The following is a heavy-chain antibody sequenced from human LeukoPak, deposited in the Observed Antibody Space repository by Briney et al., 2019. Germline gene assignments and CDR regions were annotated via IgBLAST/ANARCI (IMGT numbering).Heavy chain of an antibody. CDR2: IGGSGGST. CDR3: AKDLRQVPAAGNAFDI. Sequence: GGSLRLSCAASGFTFSSYAMSWVRQAPGKGLEWVSAIGGSGGSTYYADSVKGRFTISRDNSKNTLYLQMNSLRAEDTAVYYCAKDLRQVPAAGNAFDIWGQGTMVTVSS. V-gene: IGHV3-23*01. CDR1: GFTFSSYA. D-gene: IGHD2-2*01. J-gene: IGHJ3*02.